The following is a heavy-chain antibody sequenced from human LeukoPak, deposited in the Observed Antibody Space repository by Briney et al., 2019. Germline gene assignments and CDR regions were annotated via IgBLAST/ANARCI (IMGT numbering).Heavy chain of an antibody. V-gene: IGHV3-74*01. D-gene: IGHD3-3*01. CDR3: ARDRAAFGVVQVGY. J-gene: IGHJ4*02. CDR1: TFTFSRYW. Sequence: PVGSLRLSCAASTFTFSRYWMHWVRQAPGKGLVWVSRINSDGTSTYYADSVKGRFTISRDNTKNTLYLQMNSLRTEDTAVYYCARDRAAFGVVQVGYWGQGTLVTVSS. CDR2: INSDGTST.